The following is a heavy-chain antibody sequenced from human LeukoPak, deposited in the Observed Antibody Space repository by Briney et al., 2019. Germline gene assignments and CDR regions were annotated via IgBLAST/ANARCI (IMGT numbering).Heavy chain of an antibody. CDR3: ARESYYDSSGSDY. CDR1: GLSVSSNF. Sequence: GGSLRLSCAATGLSVSSNFMSWVRQAPGKGLEWVSYISSSSSTIYYADSVKGRFTISRDNAKNSLYLQMNSLRAEDTAVYYCARESYYDSSGSDYWGQGTLVTVSS. CDR2: ISSSSSTI. D-gene: IGHD3-22*01. V-gene: IGHV3-48*04. J-gene: IGHJ4*02.